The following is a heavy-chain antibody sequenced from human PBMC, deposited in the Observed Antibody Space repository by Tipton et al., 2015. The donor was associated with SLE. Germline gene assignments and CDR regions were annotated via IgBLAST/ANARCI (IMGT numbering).Heavy chain of an antibody. CDR2: IKQDGSEK. D-gene: IGHD3-10*01. V-gene: IGHV3-7*01. J-gene: IGHJ4*02. CDR3: ARDLGGKDYLDE. CDR1: GFIFRYYW. Sequence: SLGLSCEASGFIFRYYWMTWVRQAPGKGLEWVANIKQDGSEKYYVDSVKGRFTLSRDNAKNSLYLQMNSLRDEDTAVYYCARDLGGKDYLDEWGQGTLVTVSS.